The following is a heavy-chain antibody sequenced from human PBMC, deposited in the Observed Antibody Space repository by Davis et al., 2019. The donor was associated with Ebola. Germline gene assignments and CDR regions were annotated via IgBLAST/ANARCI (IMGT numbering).Heavy chain of an antibody. D-gene: IGHD6-13*01. CDR3: ARGDLGGKQLVY. Sequence: SETLSPTCAVHGGSFSGYYWTWTRQPPGKGLEWIGEINHSGSTNYNPSLKSRLIISVDTSKNQFSLQLNSVTAADTAVYYCARGDLGGKQLVYWGQGTLVTVSS. CDR1: GGSFSGYY. J-gene: IGHJ4*02. CDR2: INHSGST. V-gene: IGHV4-34*01.